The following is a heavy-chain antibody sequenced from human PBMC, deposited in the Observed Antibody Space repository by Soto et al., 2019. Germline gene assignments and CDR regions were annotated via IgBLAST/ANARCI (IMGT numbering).Heavy chain of an antibody. CDR2: ISYDGSNK. Sequence: VQLVESGGGLVQPGGSLRLSCAASGFTFSSYAMHWVRQAPGKGLEWVAVISYDGSNKYYADSVKGRFTISRDNSKNTLYLQMNSLRAEDTAVYYCARKYCSSTSCYIDYWGQGTLVTVSS. D-gene: IGHD2-2*02. CDR3: ARKYCSSTSCYIDY. CDR1: GFTFSSYA. J-gene: IGHJ4*02. V-gene: IGHV3-30-3*01.